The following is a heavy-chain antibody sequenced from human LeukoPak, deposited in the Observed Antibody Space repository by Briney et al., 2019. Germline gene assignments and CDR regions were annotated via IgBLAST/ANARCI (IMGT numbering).Heavy chain of an antibody. Sequence: SQTLSLTCTVSGGSISSGSYYWTWIRQPAGKGLEWIGRIYTSGSTNYNPSLKSRVTISVDTSNNQFSLNLSSVTAADTAVYYCASDPGYYGSGSYSGWFDPWGQGTLVTVSS. D-gene: IGHD3-10*01. V-gene: IGHV4-61*02. CDR3: ASDPGYYGSGSYSGWFDP. CDR1: GGSISSGSYY. CDR2: IYTSGST. J-gene: IGHJ5*02.